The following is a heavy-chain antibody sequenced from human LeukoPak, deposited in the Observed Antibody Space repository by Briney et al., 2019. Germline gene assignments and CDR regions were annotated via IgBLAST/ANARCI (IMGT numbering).Heavy chain of an antibody. Sequence: ASVKVCCKVSGYTLTELCMHWVRQAPGKGLEWMGGFDPEDGETIYAQKFQGRVTMTEDTSTDTAYMELSSLRSEDTAVYYCATGLERVVVAATPFDSWGQGTLVTVSS. D-gene: IGHD2-15*01. CDR3: ATGLERVVVAATPFDS. CDR1: GYTLTELC. V-gene: IGHV1-24*01. J-gene: IGHJ4*02. CDR2: FDPEDGET.